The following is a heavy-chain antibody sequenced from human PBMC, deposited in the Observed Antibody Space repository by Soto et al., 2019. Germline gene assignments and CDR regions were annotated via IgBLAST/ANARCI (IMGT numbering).Heavy chain of an antibody. CDR2: ISSSSSTI. CDR1: GFTFSSYS. V-gene: IGHV3-48*02. CDR3: ARVRSGYSYGPTPYYFDY. J-gene: IGHJ4*02. D-gene: IGHD5-18*01. Sequence: GGSLRLSCAASGFTFSSYSMNWVRQAPGKGLEWVSYISSSSSTIYYADSVKGRFTISRDNAKNSLYLQMNSLRDEDTAVYYCARVRSGYSYGPTPYYFDYWGQGTLVTVSS.